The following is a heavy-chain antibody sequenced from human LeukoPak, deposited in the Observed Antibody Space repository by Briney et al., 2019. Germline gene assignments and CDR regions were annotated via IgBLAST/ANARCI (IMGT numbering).Heavy chain of an antibody. J-gene: IGHJ4*02. D-gene: IGHD2-2*01. V-gene: IGHV1-69*05. CDR2: IIPIFGTA. Sequence: GASVKVSCKASGGTFSSYAISWVRQAPGQGLEWMGGIIPIFGTANYAQKFQGRVTITTDESTSTAYMELSSLRSEDTAVYYCAREGNNCSSTSCYDYWGQGTLVTVSS. CDR3: AREGNNCSSTSCYDY. CDR1: GGTFSSYA.